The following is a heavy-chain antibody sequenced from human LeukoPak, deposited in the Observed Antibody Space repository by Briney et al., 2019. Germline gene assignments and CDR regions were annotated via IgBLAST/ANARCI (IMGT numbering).Heavy chain of an antibody. CDR3: AREGRMSMGIEY. CDR2: IGHSGTT. V-gene: IGHV4-34*01. J-gene: IGHJ4*02. Sequence: SETLSLTCDVYGVSLSGYYWSWIRQSPEKGLQWMGEIGHSGTTNFNPSLKSRVSMSVDTSKNQFSLKLTSVTAADTAVYFCAREGRMSMGIEYWGQGTLVTVSS. D-gene: IGHD4/OR15-4a*01. CDR1: GVSLSGYY.